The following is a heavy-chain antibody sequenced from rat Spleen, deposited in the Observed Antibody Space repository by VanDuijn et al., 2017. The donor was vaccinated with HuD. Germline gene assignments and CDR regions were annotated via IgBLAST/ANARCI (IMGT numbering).Heavy chain of an antibody. Sequence: EVQLVEYDGGLVQPGRSLKLYCAASGFTFSDYYMAWVRQATTKGLEWVATISYDGSSTYYRDSVKGRFTISRDNAKNTLYLEMDSMRSEDTATFYCVRQGYLRDWYFDFWGPGTMVTVSS. D-gene: IGHD1-2*01. CDR2: ISYDGSST. CDR3: VRQGYLRDWYFDF. V-gene: IGHV5-29*01. J-gene: IGHJ1*01. CDR1: GFTFSDYY.